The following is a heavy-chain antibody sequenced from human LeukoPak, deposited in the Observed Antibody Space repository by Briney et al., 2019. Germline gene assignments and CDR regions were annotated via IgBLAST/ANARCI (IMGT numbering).Heavy chain of an antibody. J-gene: IGHJ3*02. V-gene: IGHV3-53*01. Sequence: GGSLRLSCAASGFAFGDYSMNWVRQAPGKGLEWVSVIYSGGSTYYADSVKGRFTISRDNSKNTLYPQMNSLRAEDTAVYYCARFIAARAFDIWGQGTMATVSS. D-gene: IGHD5-12*01. CDR3: ARFIAARAFDI. CDR1: GFAFGDYS. CDR2: IYSGGST.